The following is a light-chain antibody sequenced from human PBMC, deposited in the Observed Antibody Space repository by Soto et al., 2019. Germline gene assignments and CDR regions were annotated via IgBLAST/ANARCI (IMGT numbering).Light chain of an antibody. CDR3: LLDFSYFWA. CDR1: QTVGSW. Sequence: IQMTQSPSTLSASLGDRFTITCRASQTVGSWLAWYQQKPGTVPKLLIYAASTLQSGVPSRFSGSRSGTDFTLTISSLQPEDFATYYCLLDFSYFWAFGQGTKVDIK. CDR2: AAS. V-gene: IGKV1-6*01. J-gene: IGKJ1*01.